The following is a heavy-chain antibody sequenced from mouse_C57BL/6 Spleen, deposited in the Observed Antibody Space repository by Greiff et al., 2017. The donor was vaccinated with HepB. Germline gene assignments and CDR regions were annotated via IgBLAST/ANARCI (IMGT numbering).Heavy chain of an antibody. CDR3: AKRDLAYAMDY. Sequence: DVKLVESEGGLVQPGSSMKLSCTASGFTFTDYYMAWVRQVPEKGLEWVANINYDGSSTYYLDSLKSRFIISRNNANNILYLQMSSLKADDTATYYCAKRDLAYAMDYWGQGTSVTVSS. V-gene: IGHV5-16*01. CDR1: GFTFTDYY. J-gene: IGHJ4*01. CDR2: INYDGSST.